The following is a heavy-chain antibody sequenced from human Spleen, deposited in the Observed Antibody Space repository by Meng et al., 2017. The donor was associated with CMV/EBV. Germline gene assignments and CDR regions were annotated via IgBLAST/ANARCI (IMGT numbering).Heavy chain of an antibody. J-gene: IGHJ4*02. D-gene: IGHD3-3*01. CDR2: IYPGDSDT. CDR3: ARQMGRYDFWSGYYTGFDY. V-gene: IGHV5-51*01. Sequence: KVSCKGSGYSFTSYWIGWVRQMPGKGLEWMGIIYPGDSDTRYSPSFQGQVTISADKSISTAYLQWSSLKASDTAMYYCARQMGRYDFWSGYYTGFDYWGQGTLVTVSS. CDR1: GYSFTSYW.